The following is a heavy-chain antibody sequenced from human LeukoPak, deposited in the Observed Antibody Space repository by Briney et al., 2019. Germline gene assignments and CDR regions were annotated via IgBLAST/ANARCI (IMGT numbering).Heavy chain of an antibody. Sequence: GGSLRLSCVASGFTVSSKYMSWVRQAPGKGLEWVSSISSSSSYIYYADSVKGRFTISRDNAKNSLYLQMNSLRAEDTAVYYCARDFSGDERGWGQGTLVTVSS. CDR2: ISSSSSYI. D-gene: IGHD3-10*01. CDR3: ARDFSGDERG. CDR1: GFTVSSKY. V-gene: IGHV3-21*01. J-gene: IGHJ4*02.